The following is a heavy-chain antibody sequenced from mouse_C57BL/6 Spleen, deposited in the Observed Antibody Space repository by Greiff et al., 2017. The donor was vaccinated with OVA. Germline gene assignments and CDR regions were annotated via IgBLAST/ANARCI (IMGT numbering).Heavy chain of an antibody. CDR2: IDPSDSET. Sequence: QVQLQQSGAELVRPGSSVKLSCKASGYTFTSYWMHWVKQRPIQGLEWIGNIDPSDSETHYNQKFKDKATLTVDKSSSTAYMQLSSLTSEDSAVYYCARSDGNYGWFAYWGQGTLVTVSA. CDR3: ARSDGNYGWFAY. CDR1: GYTFTSYW. V-gene: IGHV1-52*01. D-gene: IGHD2-1*01. J-gene: IGHJ3*01.